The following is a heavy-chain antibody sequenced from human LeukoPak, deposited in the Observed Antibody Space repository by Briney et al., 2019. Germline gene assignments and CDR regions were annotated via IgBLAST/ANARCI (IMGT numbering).Heavy chain of an antibody. CDR3: ARGSFLYSSSSEEFDY. CDR2: ISSSSSYI. J-gene: IGHJ4*02. Sequence: PGGSLRLSCAASGFTFSTYSMNWVRQAPGKGLEWVSSISSSSSYIYYADSVKGRFTISRDNAKNSLYLQMNSLRAEDTAVYYCARGSFLYSSSSEEFDYWGQGTLVTVSS. CDR1: GFTFSTYS. D-gene: IGHD6-6*01. V-gene: IGHV3-21*01.